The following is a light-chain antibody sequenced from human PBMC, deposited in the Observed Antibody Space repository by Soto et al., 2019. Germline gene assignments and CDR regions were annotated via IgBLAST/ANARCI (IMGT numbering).Light chain of an antibody. J-gene: IGKJ2*01. V-gene: IGKV1-39*01. CDR1: QSIGTY. CDR3: QQSFSSPPT. Sequence: DIQMTQSPSSLSASVGDRVTITCRASQSIGTYLNWYLQKPGQAPQLLIHAASSLHTGVPSRFSGSGSGTEFTLTISSLQPEDFASFYCQQSFSSPPTFGQGTKLAIK. CDR2: AAS.